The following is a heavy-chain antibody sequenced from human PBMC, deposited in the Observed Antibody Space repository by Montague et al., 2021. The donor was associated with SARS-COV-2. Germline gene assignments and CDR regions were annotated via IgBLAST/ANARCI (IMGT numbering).Heavy chain of an antibody. V-gene: IGHV3-23*03. CDR2: IYSGGRT. CDR1: GFTFNSYA. CDR3: AKSGVVINPYYYYGMHV. Sequence: SLRLSCAASGFTFNSYAMSWVRQAPGKGLEWVSIIYSGGRTYYADSVKGRFTISRDNSKNTLYLQMNSLIGEDTAIYYCAKSGVVINPYYYYGMHVWGQGTTVTVSS. D-gene: IGHD3-22*01. J-gene: IGHJ6*02.